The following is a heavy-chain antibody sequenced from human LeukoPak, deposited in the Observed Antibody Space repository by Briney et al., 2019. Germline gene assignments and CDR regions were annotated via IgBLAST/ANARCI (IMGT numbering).Heavy chain of an antibody. CDR3: ARVFGIHDYVWGGYRYPSLIDY. CDR1: GYTFTSYD. D-gene: IGHD3-16*02. J-gene: IGHJ4*02. CDR2: MNPNSGNT. Sequence: ASVKVSCKASGYTFTSYDINWVRQAPGQGLEWMGWMNPNSGNTGYAQKLQGRVTMTTEISTSIAYMELRSLRSDDTAVYYCARVFGIHDYVWGGYRYPSLIDYWGQGTLVTVSS. V-gene: IGHV1-8*02.